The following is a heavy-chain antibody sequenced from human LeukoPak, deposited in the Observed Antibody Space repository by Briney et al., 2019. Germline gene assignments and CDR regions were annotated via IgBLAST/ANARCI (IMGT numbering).Heavy chain of an antibody. V-gene: IGHV3-23*01. CDR3: AKDSIDHNGVYDAFDI. J-gene: IGHJ3*02. Sequence: ETLSLTCAVYGGSFSGYYWSWVRQAPGKGLEWVSTIGSTDTYYADSVKGRFTISRDNSKNTLHLQMNSLRAEDTAIYYCAKDSIDHNGVYDAFDIWGQGTLVTVSS. D-gene: IGHD1-1*01. CDR1: GGSFSGYY. CDR2: IGSTDT.